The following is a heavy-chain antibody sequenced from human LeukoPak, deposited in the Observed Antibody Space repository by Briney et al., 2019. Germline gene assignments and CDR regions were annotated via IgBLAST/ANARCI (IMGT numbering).Heavy chain of an antibody. CDR1: GYSFTAFY. J-gene: IGHJ4*02. CDR2: IHPRSGET. V-gene: IGHV1-2*02. Sequence: ASVKVSCKASGYSFTAFYIHWVRQAPGQGLEWMGWIHPRSGETNYAYKFKGRVTMTRDTTISTAYMDLGSLGSDDTAVYYCARDGEYGTGSYYRGCFDYWGQGILVTVSS. D-gene: IGHD3-10*01. CDR3: ARDGEYGTGSYYRGCFDY.